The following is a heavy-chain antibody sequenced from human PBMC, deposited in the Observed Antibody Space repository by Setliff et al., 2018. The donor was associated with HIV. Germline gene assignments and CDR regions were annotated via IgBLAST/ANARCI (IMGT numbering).Heavy chain of an antibody. CDR1: GFTSSNCW. Sequence: PGGSLRLSCAASGFTSSNCWMSWVRQAPGKGLEWVANIKQDGSEKYYVDSVKGRFTISRDNVDNSLYLQMNSLRAEDTAVYYCVRLGITVTGTPDFWGQGTLVTVSS. D-gene: IGHD6-19*01. V-gene: IGHV3-7*01. CDR2: IKQDGSEK. CDR3: VRLGITVTGTPDF. J-gene: IGHJ4*02.